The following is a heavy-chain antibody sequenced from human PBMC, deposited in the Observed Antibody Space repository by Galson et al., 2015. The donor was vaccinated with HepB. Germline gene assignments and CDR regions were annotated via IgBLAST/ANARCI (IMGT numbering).Heavy chain of an antibody. D-gene: IGHD6-19*01. CDR3: AKDGAVARTTSNWFDP. CDR1: GYTFTNYA. CDR2: ILTDNGNT. J-gene: IGHJ5*02. V-gene: IGHV1-3*04. Sequence: SVKVSCKASGYTFTNYAIHWVRQAPGQRLEWMGWILTDNGNTKYSQNFQGRATITRDTSASTAYMELSSLTSEDTAVYYWAKDGAVARTTSNWFDPWGQGTLVTVSS.